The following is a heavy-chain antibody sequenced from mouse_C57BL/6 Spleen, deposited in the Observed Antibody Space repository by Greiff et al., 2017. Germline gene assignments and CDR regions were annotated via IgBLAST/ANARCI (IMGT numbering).Heavy chain of an antibody. CDR3: ARHADYDYDRAWCAY. J-gene: IGHJ3*01. V-gene: IGHV1-62-2*01. CDR1: GYTFTEYT. CDR2: FYPGSGSI. D-gene: IGHD2-4*01. Sequence: QVQLPPSGAELVKPGASVQLSCKASGYTFTEYTIHWVKQRSGQGLEWIGWFYPGSGSIKYTEKFKDKATLTADKSSSTVYMELRRLTSEDSAVDCCARHADYDYDRAWCAYWGQGSRVTVAA.